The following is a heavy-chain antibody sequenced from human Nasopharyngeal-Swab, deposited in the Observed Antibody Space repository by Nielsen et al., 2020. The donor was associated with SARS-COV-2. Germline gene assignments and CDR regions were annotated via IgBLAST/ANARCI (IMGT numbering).Heavy chain of an antibody. V-gene: IGHV3-23*01. CDR3: AKVYQVLGDHPNYYYAMNV. CDR2: QSGSGEST. J-gene: IGHJ6*02. D-gene: IGHD3-10*01. CDR1: GFIFSDYA. Sequence: GESLTISCAASGFIFSDYAMTWVREAPSKGLERVSTQSGSGESTYYADSVKGRFTISRDNSKDTVYLQANSLRVEDTAVYFCAKVYQVLGDHPNYYYAMNVWGQGTTVIVSS.